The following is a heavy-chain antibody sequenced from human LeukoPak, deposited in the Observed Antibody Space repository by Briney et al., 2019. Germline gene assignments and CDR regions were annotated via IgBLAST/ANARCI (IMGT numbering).Heavy chain of an antibody. CDR2: ISYDGSNK. V-gene: IGHV3-30*18. CDR3: AKGYSGYLDY. CDR1: GFTFSSYG. D-gene: IGHD5-12*01. J-gene: IGHJ4*02. Sequence: GGSLRLSRAASGFTFSSYGMHWVRQAPGKGLEWVAVISYDGSNKYSADSVKGRFTISRDNSKNTLYLQMNSLRAEDTAVYYCAKGYSGYLDYWGQGILVTVSS.